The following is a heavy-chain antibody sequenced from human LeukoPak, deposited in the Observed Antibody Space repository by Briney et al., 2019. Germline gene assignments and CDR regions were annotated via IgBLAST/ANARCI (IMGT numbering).Heavy chain of an antibody. J-gene: IGHJ3*02. V-gene: IGHV3-30*18. Sequence: PGGSLRLSCAASGFTFSSYGMHWVRQAPGKGLEWVAVISYDGSNKYYADSVKGRFTISRDNSKNTLYLQMNSLRAEDTAVYYRAKTWDSPLSVNYDFWSGYYIRGAFDIWGQGTMVTVSS. CDR2: ISYDGSNK. CDR3: AKTWDSPLSVNYDFWSGYYIRGAFDI. CDR1: GFTFSSYG. D-gene: IGHD3-3*01.